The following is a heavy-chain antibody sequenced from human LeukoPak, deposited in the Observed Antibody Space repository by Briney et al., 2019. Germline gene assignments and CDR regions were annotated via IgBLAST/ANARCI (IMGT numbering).Heavy chain of an antibody. CDR3: ARTRDFWSAYFDY. CDR1: GVSITSDTYY. CDR2: ILHSGST. D-gene: IGHD3-3*01. V-gene: IGHV4-30-2*01. J-gene: IGHJ4*02. Sequence: PSQTLSLTCAVPGVSITSDTYYWSWIRQPPGKGLEWIGYILHSGSTYHNPSLKSRVTISIDTSKSQFSLKLSSVTAADTAVYFCARTRDFWSAYFDYWGQGTLVTVSS.